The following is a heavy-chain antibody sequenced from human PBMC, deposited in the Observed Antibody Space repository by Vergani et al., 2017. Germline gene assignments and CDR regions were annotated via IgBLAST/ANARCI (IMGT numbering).Heavy chain of an antibody. Sequence: QVQLQESGPGLVKPSETLSLTCTVSGYSISSGYYWGWIRQPPGKGLEWIGSIYHSGSTYYNPSLKSRVTISVDTSKNQFSLKLSSVTAADTAVYYCARDSGFGELFWFDPWGQGTLVTVSS. CDR2: IYHSGST. D-gene: IGHD3-10*01. CDR3: ARDSGFGELFWFDP. J-gene: IGHJ5*02. V-gene: IGHV4-38-2*02. CDR1: GYSISSGYY.